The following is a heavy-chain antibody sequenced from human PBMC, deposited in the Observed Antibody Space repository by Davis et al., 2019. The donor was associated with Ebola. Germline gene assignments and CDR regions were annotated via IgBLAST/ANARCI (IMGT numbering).Heavy chain of an antibody. J-gene: IGHJ5*02. CDR2: INPNSGGT. V-gene: IGHV1-2*02. CDR3: AREECSGGSCYRNWIDP. Sequence: ASVKVSCKASGYTFTGYYIHWVRQAPGQGLEWMGCINPNSGGTKYAQKFQGRVTMTRDTSISTAYMEVSRLRSDDTAVYYCAREECSGGSCYRNWIDPWGQGTLVTVSS. CDR1: GYTFTGYY. D-gene: IGHD2-15*01.